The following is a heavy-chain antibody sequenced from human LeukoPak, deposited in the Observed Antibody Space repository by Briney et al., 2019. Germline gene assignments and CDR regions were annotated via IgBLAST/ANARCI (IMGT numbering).Heavy chain of an antibody. J-gene: IGHJ3*01. D-gene: IGHD3-10*01. V-gene: IGHV3-7*01. CDR2: IEQVGSEK. CDR1: GFTFRNYW. Sequence: GGSLRLSCAASGFTFRNYWISWVRQAPGKGLEWVANIEQVGSEKKYMDSMKGRFTISRDNAKNSLYLQVNSLTAEDTAVYYCAREGSYLDAFDVWGRGTMVIVSS. CDR3: AREGSYLDAFDV.